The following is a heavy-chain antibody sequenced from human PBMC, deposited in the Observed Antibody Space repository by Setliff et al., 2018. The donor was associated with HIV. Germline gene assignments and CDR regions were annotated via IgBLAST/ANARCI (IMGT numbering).Heavy chain of an antibody. CDR3: ATASGYDLFMGAFDI. J-gene: IGHJ3*02. CDR1: GGSFSGYY. V-gene: IGHV4-34*01. D-gene: IGHD5-12*01. CDR2: INQSGGI. Sequence: KASETLSLTCAVSGGSFSGYYWSWIRQPPGKGLEWIGEINQSGGINYNPSLKSRVTISIDTFKNQFSMKLYSVTAADTAVYYCATASGYDLFMGAFDIWGQGTMVT.